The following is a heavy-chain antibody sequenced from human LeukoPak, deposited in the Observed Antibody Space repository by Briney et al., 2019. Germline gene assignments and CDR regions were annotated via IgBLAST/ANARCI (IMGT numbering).Heavy chain of an antibody. V-gene: IGHV4-38-2*02. J-gene: IGHJ6*03. CDR3: ARAEASGNYFNSHYNYYMDV. Sequence: PSETLSLTCTVSGYSISSGYYWGWIRQPPGKGLEWIGTIYHSGGTYYNPSLKSRVTISEDTSKNQFSLKLRSVTAADTAVYYCARAEASGNYFNSHYNYYMDVWGKGTTVIVSS. D-gene: IGHD3-10*01. CDR2: IYHSGGT. CDR1: GYSISSGYY.